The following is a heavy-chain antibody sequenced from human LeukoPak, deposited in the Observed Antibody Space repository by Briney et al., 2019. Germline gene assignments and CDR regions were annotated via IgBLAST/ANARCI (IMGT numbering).Heavy chain of an antibody. V-gene: IGHV4-38-2*02. CDR2: IHHSGST. CDR3: AREGRVTTSPLVGYYYYMDV. CDR1: GYSINSGSY. J-gene: IGHJ6*03. Sequence: SETPSLTCSVSGYSINSGSYWGWIRQPPGKGLEWIASIHHSGSTYYNPSLKSRVTIPVDTSKNQLSLKLTSVTAADTAVYYCAREGRVTTSPLVGYYYYMDVWGKGTTVTVSS. D-gene: IGHD4-11*01.